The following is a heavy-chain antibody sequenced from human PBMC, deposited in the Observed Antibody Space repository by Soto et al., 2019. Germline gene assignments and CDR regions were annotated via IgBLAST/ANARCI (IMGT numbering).Heavy chain of an antibody. CDR3: ARAPLAFRLGELSADY. CDR2: ISYDGSNK. V-gene: IGHV3-30-3*01. J-gene: IGHJ4*02. D-gene: IGHD3-16*02. CDR1: GFTFSSYA. Sequence: PGWSLRLSCAASGFTFSSYAMHWVRQAPCKWLEWVAVISYDGSNKYYADSVKGRFTISRDNSKNTLYLQMNSLRAEDTSVYYCARAPLAFRLGELSADYWGKGPLVTVSS.